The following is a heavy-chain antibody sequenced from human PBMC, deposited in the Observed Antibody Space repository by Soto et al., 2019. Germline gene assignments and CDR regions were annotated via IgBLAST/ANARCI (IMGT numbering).Heavy chain of an antibody. J-gene: IGHJ4*02. V-gene: IGHV3-48*01. CDR3: ARDEPNHYDNSRYLVFDC. D-gene: IGHD3-22*01. CDR2: ISSSSTTI. CDR1: GFTFSSYS. Sequence: PGGSLRLSCAASGFTFSSYSMNWVRQAPGKGLEWVSSISSSSTTIYYADSVKGRFTISRDNAKNSLSLQMISLRPEDTAIYYCARDEPNHYDNSRYLVFDCWGQGTPVTVSS.